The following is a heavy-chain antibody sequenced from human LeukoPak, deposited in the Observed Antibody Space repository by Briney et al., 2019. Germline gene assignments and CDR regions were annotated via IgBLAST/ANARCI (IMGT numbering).Heavy chain of an antibody. CDR1: GYTFTSYA. CDR2: INTNTGNP. J-gene: IGHJ4*02. V-gene: IGHV7-4-1*02. CDR3: ARSGDSEMTTFHDY. D-gene: IGHD5-24*01. Sequence: GASVKVSCKASGYTFTSYAMNWVRQAPGQGLEWMGRINTNTGNPTYAQGFTGRFVFSLDTSVSTAYLQISSLKAEDTAVYYCARSGDSEMTTFHDYWGQGTLVTVSS.